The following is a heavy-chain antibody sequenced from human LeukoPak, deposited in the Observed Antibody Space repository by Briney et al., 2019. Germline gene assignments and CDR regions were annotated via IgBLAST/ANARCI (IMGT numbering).Heavy chain of an antibody. CDR1: GFTLRSYW. D-gene: IGHD3-10*01. Sequence: GGSLRLSCAASGFTLRSYWMSWVRQAPGKGLEWVANIKQDGSERYYVDSVKGRFTISVDSAKNSLPLQVNSLRAEDTAVYYCAREAVHYYGSGSFPSGYYMDVWGKGTTVTVSS. V-gene: IGHV3-7*01. CDR2: IKQDGSER. CDR3: AREAVHYYGSGSFPSGYYMDV. J-gene: IGHJ6*03.